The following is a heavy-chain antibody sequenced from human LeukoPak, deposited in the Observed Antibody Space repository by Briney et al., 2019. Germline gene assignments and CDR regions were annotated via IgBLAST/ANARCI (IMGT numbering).Heavy chain of an antibody. D-gene: IGHD5-18*01. V-gene: IGHV3-30*04. CDR1: GFTFSSYA. Sequence: GRFLRLSCAASGFTFSSYAMHWVRQAPGKGLEWVAVISYDGSNKYYADSVKGRFTISRDNSKNTLYLQMNSLRAEDTAVYYCARASDGTEDYWGQGTLVTVSS. J-gene: IGHJ4*02. CDR2: ISYDGSNK. CDR3: ARASDGTEDY.